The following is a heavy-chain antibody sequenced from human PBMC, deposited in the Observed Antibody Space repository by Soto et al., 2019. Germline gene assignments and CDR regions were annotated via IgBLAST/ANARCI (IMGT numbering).Heavy chain of an antibody. CDR3: AREVPYGYSRFDY. D-gene: IGHD5-18*01. CDR1: GYTFTNNV. CDR2: VNAGNDNT. V-gene: IGHV1-3*01. Sequence: QVHLVQSGAEVKKPGASVKVSCKTSGYTFTNNVIHWVRQAPGQRLVWMGWVNAGNDNTKWSREFHGRLTLTKDTSSTTAYMELSSLTSEDTAIYFGAREVPYGYSRFDYWGQGTLVTVSS. J-gene: IGHJ4*02.